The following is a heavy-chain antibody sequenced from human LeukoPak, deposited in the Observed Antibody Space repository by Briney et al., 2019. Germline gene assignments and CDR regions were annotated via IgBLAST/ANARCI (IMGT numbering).Heavy chain of an antibody. CDR3: ARDQRPYYYDSSGYYTLDY. Sequence: SVKVSCKASGGTFSSYAISWVPQAPGQGLEWMGGIIPIFGTANYAQKFQGRVTITADESTSTAYMELSSLRSEDTAVYYCARDQRPYYYDSSGYYTLDYWGQGTLVTVSS. J-gene: IGHJ4*02. D-gene: IGHD3-22*01. CDR1: GGTFSSYA. CDR2: IIPIFGTA. V-gene: IGHV1-69*13.